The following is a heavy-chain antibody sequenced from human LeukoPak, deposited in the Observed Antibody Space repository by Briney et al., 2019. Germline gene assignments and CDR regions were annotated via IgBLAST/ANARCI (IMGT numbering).Heavy chain of an antibody. CDR2: LYYSGSGST. Sequence: SETLSLTCTVSGDSISSTTYPWGWIRQPPGKGLEWIGSLYYSGSGSTDYNPSLRSRVTISVDTSKNQFSLKLTPVTAADTAVYYCAKGYYFPDYWGQGTLVTVSS. J-gene: IGHJ4*02. CDR3: AKGYYFPDY. V-gene: IGHV4-39*01. CDR1: GDSISSTTYP. D-gene: IGHD2/OR15-2a*01.